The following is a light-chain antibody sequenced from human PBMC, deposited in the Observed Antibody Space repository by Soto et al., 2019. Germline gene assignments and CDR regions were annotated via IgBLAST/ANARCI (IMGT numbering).Light chain of an antibody. V-gene: IGKV1-27*01. CDR3: QKHNAAPLT. CDR1: QGIGNY. CDR2: TSS. J-gene: IGKJ4*01. Sequence: DIQMTQSPSSLSASVGDRVTITCRASQGIGNYLAWYQQKPGKVPKLLIYTSSTLQSGVPSRFSGSGSGTDFTLTISNLQPEDVATYYCQKHNAAPLTFGGGTKVGIK.